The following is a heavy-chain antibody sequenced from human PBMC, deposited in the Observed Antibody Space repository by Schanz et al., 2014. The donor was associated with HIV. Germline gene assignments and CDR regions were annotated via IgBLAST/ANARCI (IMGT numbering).Heavy chain of an antibody. Sequence: QVQLVQSGAEVKKSGSSVKVSCKASGGTIRNLGITWVRQAPGQGLEWMGGINIMLGKTNYAQKFQGRVSMTADQSTSTAYMEVSSLRSDDTAVYYCASGRRSGIGWRMDVWGQGTTVTVSS. CDR1: GGTIRNLG. CDR3: ASGRRSGIGWRMDV. CDR2: INIMLGKT. D-gene: IGHD6-19*01. V-gene: IGHV1-69*01. J-gene: IGHJ6*02.